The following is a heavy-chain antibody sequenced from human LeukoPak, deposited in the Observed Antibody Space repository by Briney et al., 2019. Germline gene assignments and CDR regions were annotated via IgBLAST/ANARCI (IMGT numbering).Heavy chain of an antibody. CDR2: INPSGGST. Sequence: ASVKVSCKASGYTFTSNYIHWVRQAPGQGLEWMGIINPSGGSTSYAQKFQGRVTMTRDTSTSTVYMELSSLRSEDTAVYYCATGQPWELPTLWGQGTLVTVSS. V-gene: IGHV1-46*01. D-gene: IGHD1-26*01. CDR1: GYTFTSNY. CDR3: ATGQPWELPTL. J-gene: IGHJ4*02.